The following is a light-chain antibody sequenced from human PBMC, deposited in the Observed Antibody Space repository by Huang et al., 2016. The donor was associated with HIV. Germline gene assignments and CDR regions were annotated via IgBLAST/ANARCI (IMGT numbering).Light chain of an antibody. J-gene: IGKJ4*01. CDR3: QQYGSSPLT. Sequence: EIVLTQAPGTLSLSPGERATLSCRASQGVNSDYLAWYQQTPGQAPRLLIYDASNRATGIADRFSGSRSGTEFTLTISRLEPEDFAVYFCQQYGSSPLTFGGGTNVEI. V-gene: IGKV3-20*01. CDR2: DAS. CDR1: QGVNSDY.